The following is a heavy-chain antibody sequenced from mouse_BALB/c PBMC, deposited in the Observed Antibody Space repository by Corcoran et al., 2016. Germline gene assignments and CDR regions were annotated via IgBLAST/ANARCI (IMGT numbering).Heavy chain of an antibody. CDR1: GYTFTTAG. Sequence: QIQLVQSGPELKKPGETVRISCKASGYTFTTAGMQWVQKMPGKGLKWIGWINTHSGVPKYAEDFKGRFAFSLETSASTAYLQLSHLKNEDTATYFCARSGYGYYAMDYWGQGTSVTVSS. J-gene: IGHJ4*01. CDR3: ARSGYGYYAMDY. D-gene: IGHD2-10*02. CDR2: INTHSGVP. V-gene: IGHV9-4*02.